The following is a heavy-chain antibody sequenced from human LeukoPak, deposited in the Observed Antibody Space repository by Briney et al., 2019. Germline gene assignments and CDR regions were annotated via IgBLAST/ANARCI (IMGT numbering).Heavy chain of an antibody. CDR3: ARRSGIQLLNWFDP. CDR2: INHSGST. D-gene: IGHD5-18*01. CDR1: GGSFSGYY. V-gene: IGHV4-34*01. J-gene: IGHJ5*02. Sequence: SETLSLTCAVYGGSFSGYYWSWNRQPQGKGLEWIGEINHSGSTNYNPSLKSRVTISVDTSKNQFSLKLTSVTAADTAVYYCARRSGIQLLNWFDPWGQGTLVTVSS.